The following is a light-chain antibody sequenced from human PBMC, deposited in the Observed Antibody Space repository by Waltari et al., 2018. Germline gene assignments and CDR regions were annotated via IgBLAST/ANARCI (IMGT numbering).Light chain of an antibody. Sequence: ETVLTQSPGSLSSSPGERVTLSCRASQSVSRALAWYQQKPGQAPRLLIFGASNRATGIPDRFSGSGSETDFSLTISRLEPEDFAVYYCQHYVRLPATFGRGTKVEIK. CDR3: QHYVRLPAT. J-gene: IGKJ1*01. CDR2: GAS. V-gene: IGKV3-20*01. CDR1: QSVSRA.